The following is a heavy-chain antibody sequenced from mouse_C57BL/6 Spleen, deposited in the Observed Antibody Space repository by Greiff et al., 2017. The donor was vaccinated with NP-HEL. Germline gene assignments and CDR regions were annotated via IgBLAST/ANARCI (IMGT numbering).Heavy chain of an antibody. CDR2: IDPSDSET. CDR1: GYTFTSYW. V-gene: IGHV1-52*01. D-gene: IGHD1-1*01. Sequence: QVQLQQSGAELVRPGSSVKLSCKASGYTFTSYWMHWVKQRPIQGLEWIGNIDPSDSETHYNQKFKDKATLTVDKSSSTAYMQLSSLTSEDSAVYYCARSGYYGSSYYFDYWGQGTTLTVSS. CDR3: ARSGYYGSSYYFDY. J-gene: IGHJ2*01.